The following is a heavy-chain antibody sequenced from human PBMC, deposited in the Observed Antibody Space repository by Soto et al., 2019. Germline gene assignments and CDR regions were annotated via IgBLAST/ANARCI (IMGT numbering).Heavy chain of an antibody. J-gene: IGHJ6*02. D-gene: IGHD4-17*01. CDR3: AREDYGDYGYYYYGMDV. CDR2: ISSSGSTI. CDR1: GFTFSSYE. Sequence: GGSLRLSCAASGFTFSSYEMNWVRQAPGKGLEWVSYISSSGSTIYYADSVKGRFTISRDNAKNSLYLQMNSLRAEDTAVYYCAREDYGDYGYYYYGMDVWGQGTTVTVSS. V-gene: IGHV3-48*03.